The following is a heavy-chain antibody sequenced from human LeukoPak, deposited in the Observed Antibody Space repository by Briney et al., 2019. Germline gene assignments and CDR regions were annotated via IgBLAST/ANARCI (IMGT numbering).Heavy chain of an antibody. CDR3: TTDEDWNYARKDV. V-gene: IGHV3-15*04. CDR2: TVSEIDGGTT. J-gene: IGHJ6*02. Sequence: GGSLRLSCAASGFTFNYAWMSWVRQVPGKGLEWIGQTVSEIDGGTTDYAAPVKGRFTISRDDSKSTLYLQMNSLKIEDTAVYYCTTDEDWNYARKDVWGQGATVIVSS. CDR1: GFTFNYAW. D-gene: IGHD1-7*01.